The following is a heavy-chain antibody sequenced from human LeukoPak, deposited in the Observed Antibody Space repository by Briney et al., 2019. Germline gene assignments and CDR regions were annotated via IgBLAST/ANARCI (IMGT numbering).Heavy chain of an antibody. V-gene: IGHV3-21*01. CDR3: AIMGLFDY. CDR1: GFTFSSYG. CDR2: ISSSSSYI. Sequence: GGSLRLSCAASGFTFSSYGMHWVRQAPGKGLEWVSSISSSSSYIYYADSVKGRFTISRDNAKNSLYLQMNSLRAEDTAVYYCAIMGLFDYWGQGTLVTVSS. J-gene: IGHJ4*02.